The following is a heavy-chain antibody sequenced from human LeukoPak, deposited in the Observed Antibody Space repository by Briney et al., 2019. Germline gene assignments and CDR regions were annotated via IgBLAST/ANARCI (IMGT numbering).Heavy chain of an antibody. Sequence: AGGALRLSCAAPGFTVSSNYIRWGRQAPGEGLEGVSVIYSGGSRYYADSVKGRFTISRDNSKNTLYLQMNSLRAEDTAVYYCARGSAAAGYWGQGTLVTVSS. CDR3: ARGSAAAGY. CDR1: GFTVSSNY. D-gene: IGHD6-13*01. V-gene: IGHV3-66*01. CDR2: IYSGGSR. J-gene: IGHJ4*02.